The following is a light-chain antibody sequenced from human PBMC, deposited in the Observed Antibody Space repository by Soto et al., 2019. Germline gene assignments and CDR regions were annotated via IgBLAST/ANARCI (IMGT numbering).Light chain of an antibody. CDR2: GAS. Sequence: EIVMTQSPDTLSVSPGERATLSCRASQSVRSSLAWYQQKPGQAPRLLIYGASTRATGIRARFSGSGSGTEFTLTISSLQSEESAVYFCHQYNNWWTFGQGTKVEI. J-gene: IGKJ1*01. V-gene: IGKV3-15*01. CDR1: QSVRSS. CDR3: HQYNNWWT.